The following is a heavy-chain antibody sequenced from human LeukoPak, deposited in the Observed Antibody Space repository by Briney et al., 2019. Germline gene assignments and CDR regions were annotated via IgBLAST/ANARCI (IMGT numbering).Heavy chain of an antibody. D-gene: IGHD1-26*01. J-gene: IGHJ4*02. CDR1: GFTFSSYA. V-gene: IGHV3-23*01. CDR2: ISGSGGST. CDR3: AKDLSWGLLPYYFDY. Sequence: PGGSLRLSCAASGFTFSSYAMSWVRQAPGKGLEWVSAISGSGGSTYYADSVEGRFTISRDNSKNTLYLQMNSLRAEDPAVYYCAKDLSWGLLPYYFDYWGQGTLVTVSS.